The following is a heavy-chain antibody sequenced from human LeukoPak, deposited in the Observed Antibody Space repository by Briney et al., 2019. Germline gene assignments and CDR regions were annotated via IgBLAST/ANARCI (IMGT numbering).Heavy chain of an antibody. V-gene: IGHV3-66*01. CDR2: IFSGGTT. Sequence: GGSLRLSCAASGFTVSSNYMTWVRQAPGKGLEWVSIIFSGGTTYYADSVKGRFTISRDNSRNTLYLQMNSLRVEDTAVYYCAIGPNDYGDYVDYWGQGTLVTVSS. J-gene: IGHJ4*02. CDR3: AIGPNDYGDYVDY. D-gene: IGHD4-17*01. CDR1: GFTVSSNY.